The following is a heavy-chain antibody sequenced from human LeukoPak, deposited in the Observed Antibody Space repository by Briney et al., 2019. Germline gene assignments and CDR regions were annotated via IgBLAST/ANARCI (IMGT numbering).Heavy chain of an antibody. CDR2: ISSSSSYI. Sequence: TGGSLRLSCAASGFTFSSYSMNWVRQAPGKGLEWVSSISSSSSYIYYADSVKGRFTISRDNAKNSLYLQMNSLRAEDTAVYYCASLGGDTYYDFWSGAMSPMDVWGKGTTVTVSS. V-gene: IGHV3-21*01. CDR3: ASLGGDTYYDFWSGAMSPMDV. D-gene: IGHD3-3*01. CDR1: GFTFSSYS. J-gene: IGHJ6*03.